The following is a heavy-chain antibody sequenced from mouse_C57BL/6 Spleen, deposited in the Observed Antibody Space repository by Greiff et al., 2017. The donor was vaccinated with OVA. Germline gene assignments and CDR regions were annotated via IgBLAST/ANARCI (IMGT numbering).Heavy chain of an antibody. D-gene: IGHD2-4*01. V-gene: IGHV1-81*01. J-gene: IGHJ4*01. CDR2: IYPRSGNT. CDR1: GYTFTSYG. Sequence: VQLQQSGAELARPGASVKLSCKASGYTFTSYGISWVKQRTGQGLEWIGEIYPRSGNTYYNEKIKGKATLTADKSSSTAYMELRSLTSEDSAVYFCARNDYDRTDYAMDYWGQGTSVTVSS. CDR3: ARNDYDRTDYAMDY.